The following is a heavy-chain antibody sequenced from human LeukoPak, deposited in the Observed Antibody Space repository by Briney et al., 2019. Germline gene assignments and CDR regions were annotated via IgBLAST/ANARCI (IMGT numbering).Heavy chain of an antibody. Sequence: SETLSLTCNVSGYSISSGYYWGWIRQPPGKGLEWIGSIYHTGTSNHNPSLKSRVIISIDTSNDQVSLKLSSVTAADTAVYYCARDAGNYHMRGFDVWGPGTLATVSS. J-gene: IGHJ3*01. V-gene: IGHV4-38-2*02. CDR1: GYSISSGYY. CDR3: ARDAGNYHMRGFDV. D-gene: IGHD5-24*01. CDR2: IYHTGTS.